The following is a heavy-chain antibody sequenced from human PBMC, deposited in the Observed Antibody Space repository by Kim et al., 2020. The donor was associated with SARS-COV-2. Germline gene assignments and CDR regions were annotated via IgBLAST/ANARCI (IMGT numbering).Heavy chain of an antibody. Sequence: SETLSLTCIVSGVSISSGGFYWTWIRQHPGKGLEWIGNVYFNGNTQYSTSLRSRLTISVDRSKGQFSLNLNSVTAADTAVYYCVGRHRCQLPTDYDYWG. J-gene: IGHJ4*01. CDR2: VYFNGNT. CDR1: GVSISSGGFY. D-gene: IGHD2-2*01. V-gene: IGHV4-31*03. CDR3: VGRHRCQLPTDYDY.